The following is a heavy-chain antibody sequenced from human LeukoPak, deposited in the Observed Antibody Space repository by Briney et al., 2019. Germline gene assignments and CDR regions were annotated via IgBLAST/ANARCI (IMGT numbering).Heavy chain of an antibody. J-gene: IGHJ6*02. V-gene: IGHV3-64*01. CDR3: ARGYSSSSESLDYYYYGMDV. Sequence: GGSLRLSCAASGFTFSSYAMPWVRQAPGKGLEYVSAISSNGGSTYYANSVKGRFTISRDNSKNTLYLQMGSLRAEDMAVYYCARGYSSSSESLDYYYYGMDVWGQGTTVTVSS. CDR2: ISSNGGST. CDR1: GFTFSSYA. D-gene: IGHD6-6*01.